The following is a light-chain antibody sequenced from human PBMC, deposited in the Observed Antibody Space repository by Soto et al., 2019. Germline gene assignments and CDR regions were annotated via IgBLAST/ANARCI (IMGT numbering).Light chain of an antibody. CDR2: GAS. CDR1: QSVSNN. CDR3: QQYNNWART. J-gene: IGKJ1*01. Sequence: EIVMTQSPATLSVSPGERATLSCRASQSVSNNLAWYQQKPGQAPRLLMYGASTRATGIPARFSGSGSGTEFTLTINSLQSADFAVYFCQQYNNWARTFGQGTKVEVK. V-gene: IGKV3-15*01.